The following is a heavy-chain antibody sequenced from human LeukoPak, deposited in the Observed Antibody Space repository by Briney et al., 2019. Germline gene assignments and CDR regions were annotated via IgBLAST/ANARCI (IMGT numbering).Heavy chain of an antibody. CDR3: ARRVGSASC. CDR1: GFTFTGYG. D-gene: IGHD1-1*01. V-gene: IGHV3-23*01. Sequence: GGSLRLSCAASGFTFTGYGMIWVRQAPGQGLEWVAAITDSGDDTFYADSVQGRFTISRDKSKNTAYLQLSSLRAEDTAVYYCARRVGSASCWGQGTLVTVST. J-gene: IGHJ4*02. CDR2: ITDSGDDT.